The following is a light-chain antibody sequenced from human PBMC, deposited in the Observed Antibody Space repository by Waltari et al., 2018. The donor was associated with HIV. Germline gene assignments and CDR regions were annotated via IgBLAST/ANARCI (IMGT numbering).Light chain of an antibody. CDR1: SGYSNYK. V-gene: IGLV9-49*01. CDR3: GADHGSGSNFNWV. J-gene: IGLJ3*02. Sequence: QPVLTQPPSASASLGASVTLTCTLSSGYSNYKVDWYQQRPGKGPRFVMRVGTGGIVRSNGDGSPDRFSVLGSGLNRFLTIKNIQEEDEADYHCGADHGSGSNFNWVFGGGTKLTVL. CDR2: VGTGGIVR.